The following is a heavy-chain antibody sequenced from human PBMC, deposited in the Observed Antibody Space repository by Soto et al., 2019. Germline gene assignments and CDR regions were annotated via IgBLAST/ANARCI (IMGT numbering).Heavy chain of an antibody. J-gene: IGHJ5*02. D-gene: IGHD1-26*01. V-gene: IGHV1-69*12. CDR1: GGTFSSYA. Sequence: QVQLVQSGAEVKKPGSSVKVSCKASGGTFSSYAISWVRQAPGQGLEWLGGIIPIFGTANYEQKFQGRVTITADESTSTDYMEVSSLSSEDTAVYYCARQKWEPKIPLTAWGQGTLVTVSS. CDR3: ARQKWEPKIPLTA. CDR2: IIPIFGTA.